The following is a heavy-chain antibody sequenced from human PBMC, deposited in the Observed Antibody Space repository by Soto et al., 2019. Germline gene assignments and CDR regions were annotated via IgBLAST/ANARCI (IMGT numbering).Heavy chain of an antibody. CDR2: MNPNSGNT. Sequence: ASVKVSCQASGYTFTSYGINWVRQATGQGLEWMGWMNPNSGNTGYAQKFQGRVTMTGNTSISTAYMELSSLRSEDTAVYYCARGSDGYCSGGSCYGVEAFDIWGQGTMVTVSS. CDR1: GYTFTSYG. V-gene: IGHV1-8*02. CDR3: ARGSDGYCSGGSCYGVEAFDI. J-gene: IGHJ3*02. D-gene: IGHD2-15*01.